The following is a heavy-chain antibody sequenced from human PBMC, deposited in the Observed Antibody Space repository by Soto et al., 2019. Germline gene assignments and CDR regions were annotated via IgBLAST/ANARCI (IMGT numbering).Heavy chain of an antibody. CDR3: VPYSSSFFDY. D-gene: IGHD6-6*01. J-gene: IGHJ4*02. CDR2: ISSNGGST. CDR1: GFTFSSYA. V-gene: IGHV3-64D*06. Sequence: GSLRLSCSASGFTFSSYAMHWVRQAPGKGLEYVSAISSNGGSTYYADSMKGRFTISRDNSRNTLYLQMSSLRAEDTAVYYCVPYSSSFFDYWGQGTLVTVSS.